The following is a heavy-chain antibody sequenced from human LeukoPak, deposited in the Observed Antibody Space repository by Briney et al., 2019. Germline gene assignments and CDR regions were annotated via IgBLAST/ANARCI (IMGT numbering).Heavy chain of an antibody. CDR1: GFTFTNYW. CDR3: ARENSGSYREFDY. J-gene: IGHJ4*02. Sequence: GSLRLSCAASGFTFTNYWMSWVRQAPGKGLEWIGRIYTSGSTNYNASLKSRVSMSVDTSKNQFSLKLSSVTAADTAVFYCARENSGSYREFDYWGQGTLVTVSS. CDR2: IYTSGST. D-gene: IGHD1-26*01. V-gene: IGHV4-4*07.